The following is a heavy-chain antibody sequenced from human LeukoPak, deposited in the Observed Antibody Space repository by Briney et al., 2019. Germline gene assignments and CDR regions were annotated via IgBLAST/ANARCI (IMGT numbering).Heavy chain of an antibody. CDR3: ARPGQLGEYTPYYFDY. V-gene: IGHV5-51*01. CDR1: GYSFTSYW. CDR2: IYPVDSDT. Sequence: GESLKISCKGSGYSFTSYWIGWVRQMPGRGLEWMGIIYPVDSDTRYSPSFQGQVTISADKSISTAYLQWSSLKASDTAMYYCARPGQLGEYTPYYFDYWGQGTLVTVSS. J-gene: IGHJ4*02. D-gene: IGHD7-27*01.